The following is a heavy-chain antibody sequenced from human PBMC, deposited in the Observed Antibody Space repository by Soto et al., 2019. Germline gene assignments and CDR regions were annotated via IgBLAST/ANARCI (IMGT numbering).Heavy chain of an antibody. CDR1: GYTFTNYY. J-gene: IGHJ4*01. Sequence: QVQLVQSGAEVKKPGASVNVSCKASGYTFTNYYIHWVRQAPGQGLEWMGVINPGGGSTNYAQKFKGRFTVTRDTSTSTVYMQLSNLRSEDTAVYYWARPTVVGATVRYFFDHWGQGTLVTVSS. CDR3: ARPTVVGATVRYFFDH. CDR2: INPGGGST. D-gene: IGHD1-26*01. V-gene: IGHV1-46*01.